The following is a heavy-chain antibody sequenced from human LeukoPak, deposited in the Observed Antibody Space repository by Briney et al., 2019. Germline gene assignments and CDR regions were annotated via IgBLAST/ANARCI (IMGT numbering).Heavy chain of an antibody. Sequence: SVKVSCKASGGTFISYAISWVRQAPGQGLEWMGGIIPIFGTANYAQKFQGRVTITTDESTSTAYMELSSLRSEDTAVYYCARGYLVDFGRYYYYYMDVWGKGTTVTVSS. CDR2: IIPIFGTA. CDR1: GGTFISYA. J-gene: IGHJ6*03. CDR3: ARGYLVDFGRYYYYYMDV. V-gene: IGHV1-69*05. D-gene: IGHD3-9*01.